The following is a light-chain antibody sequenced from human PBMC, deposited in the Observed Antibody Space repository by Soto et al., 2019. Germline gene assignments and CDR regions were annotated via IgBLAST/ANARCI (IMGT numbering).Light chain of an antibody. CDR3: HQFGDSPQT. Sequence: EIVLTQSPGTLSLSPGDRATLSCRASQSLSVSYIAWYQQKPGQSPRLLIYSTSTKAEGIPDRFTGRGSGTHFTLAISRLEPEVFAVYYCHQFGDSPQTFGQGTTVEV. V-gene: IGKV3-20*01. CDR2: STS. J-gene: IGKJ1*01. CDR1: QSLSVSY.